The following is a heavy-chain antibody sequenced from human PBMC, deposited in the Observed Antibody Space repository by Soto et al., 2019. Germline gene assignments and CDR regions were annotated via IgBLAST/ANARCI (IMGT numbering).Heavy chain of an antibody. CDR2: INPSGGST. CDR3: ARALDIVVVPAAPLYGMDV. Sequence: WASVKVSCKASGYTFTSYYMHWVRQAPGQGLEWMGIINPSGGSTSYAQKFQGRVTMTRDTSTSTVYMELSSLRSEDTAVYYCARALDIVVVPAAPLYGMDVWGQGNTVTVSS. CDR1: GYTFTSYY. J-gene: IGHJ6*02. V-gene: IGHV1-46*01. D-gene: IGHD2-2*03.